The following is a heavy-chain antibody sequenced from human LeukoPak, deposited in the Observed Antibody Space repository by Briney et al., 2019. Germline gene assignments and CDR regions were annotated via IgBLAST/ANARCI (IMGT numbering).Heavy chain of an antibody. J-gene: IGHJ4*02. CDR1: GYCFTDYW. D-gene: IGHD4-11*01. CDR3: ARAPTSLSNPYYFDY. Sequence: GESLKISCQGSGYCFTDYWIGWVRQMPGKGLEWMGIIYPGDSDTRYSPSFRGHVTISADNSISTASLQWIRLEASDTAVYYCARAPTSLSNPYYFDYWGQGTLVTVSS. CDR2: IYPGDSDT. V-gene: IGHV5-51*06.